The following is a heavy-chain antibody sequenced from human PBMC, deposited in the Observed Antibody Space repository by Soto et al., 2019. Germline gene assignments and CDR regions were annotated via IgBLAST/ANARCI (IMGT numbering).Heavy chain of an antibody. V-gene: IGHV1-69*02. CDR3: ASPAPSGYCSGCSCYSRDYYYYIDG. J-gene: IGHJ6*03. CDR1: GGTFSSYT. D-gene: IGHD2-15*01. CDR2: IIPILGIA. Sequence: SVKVSCKASGGTFSSYTISWVRQAPGQGLEWMGRIIPILGIANYAQKFQGRVTITADKSTSTAYMELSSLRSEDTAVYYCASPAPSGYCSGCSCYSRDYYYYIDGWGKGTTVTGSS.